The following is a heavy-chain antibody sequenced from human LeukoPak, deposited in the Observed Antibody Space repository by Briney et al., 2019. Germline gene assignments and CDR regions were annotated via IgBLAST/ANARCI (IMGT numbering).Heavy chain of an antibody. Sequence: SETLSLTCTVSGGSTSSYYWSWIRQPPGKGLEWIGYIYYSGNTNYNPSLKSRVTISVDTSNNQFSLKLSSVTAADTAVYFCARESVRGVDTTMVHYFDYWGQGILVTVSS. CDR3: ARESVRGVDTTMVHYFDY. D-gene: IGHD5-18*01. CDR2: IYYSGNT. V-gene: IGHV4-59*01. J-gene: IGHJ4*02. CDR1: GGSTSSYY.